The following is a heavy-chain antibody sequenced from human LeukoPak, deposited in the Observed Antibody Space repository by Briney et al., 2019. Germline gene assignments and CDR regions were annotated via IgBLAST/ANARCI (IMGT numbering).Heavy chain of an antibody. CDR1: GFTFSSYW. J-gene: IGHJ4*02. CDR2: IKQDGSEK. D-gene: IGHD3-10*01. CDR3: ARDHSDRGFGELSSFDY. V-gene: IGHV3-7*01. Sequence: GGSLRLSCAASGFTFSSYWMSWVRQAPGKGLEWVANIKQDGSEKYYVDSVKGRFTISRDNAKNSLYLQMNSLRAEDTAVYYCARDHSDRGFGELSSFDYWGQGTLVTVSS.